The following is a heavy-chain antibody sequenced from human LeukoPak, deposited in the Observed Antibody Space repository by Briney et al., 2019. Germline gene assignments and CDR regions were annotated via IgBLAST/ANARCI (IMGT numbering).Heavy chain of an antibody. J-gene: IGHJ4*02. V-gene: IGHV3-48*03. Sequence: GGSLRLSCAASGFTFSSYEMNWVRQAPGKGLEWVSYISSSGCTIYYADSVKGRFTISRDNAKNSLYLQMNSLRAEDTAVYYCAGELWGLFDYWGQGTLVTVSS. CDR3: AGELWGLFDY. D-gene: IGHD2-21*01. CDR1: GFTFSSYE. CDR2: ISSSGCTI.